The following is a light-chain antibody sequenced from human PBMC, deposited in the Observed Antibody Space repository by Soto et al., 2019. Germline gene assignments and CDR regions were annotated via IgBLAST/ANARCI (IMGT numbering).Light chain of an antibody. CDR2: AAS. J-gene: IGKJ5*01. Sequence: DIQMTQSPSSVSASVGDRVTITCRASQGIGTWLAWYQQRPGRAPKVLIYAASSLYSGVSSRFTGSGSGTHFTLTISSLQPEDFATYYCQQTDSFPLPFGQGTRLEIK. CDR3: QQTDSFPLP. CDR1: QGIGTW. V-gene: IGKV1-12*01.